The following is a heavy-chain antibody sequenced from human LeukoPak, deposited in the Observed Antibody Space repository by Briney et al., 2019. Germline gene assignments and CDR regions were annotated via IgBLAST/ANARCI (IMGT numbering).Heavy chain of an antibody. CDR3: ARDNYGTLDY. J-gene: IGHJ4*02. D-gene: IGHD4-17*01. CDR1: GYTFTDYF. CDR2: TGPKSGDR. Sequence: AASVKVSCKISGYTFTDYFIHWVRQAPGQGLEWMGWTGPKSGDRKCTQKFQGRVTMTRDTSISTVYMELDRLTFDDTAVYFCARDNYGTLDYWGQGSLVTVSS. V-gene: IGHV1-2*02.